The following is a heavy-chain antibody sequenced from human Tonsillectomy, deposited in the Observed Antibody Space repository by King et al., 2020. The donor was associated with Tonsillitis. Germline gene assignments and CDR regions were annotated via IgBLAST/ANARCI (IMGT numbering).Heavy chain of an antibody. CDR3: AAGGWLYYFDY. CDR1: GLTFSSYA. D-gene: IGHD6-19*01. CDR2: ISGSGGRA. Sequence: VQLVESGGGLVQPGGSLRLSCGASGLTFSSYAMTWVRQAPGKGLEWVSSISGSGGRAYYADSVKGRLTISRENSKNTLFLQINSLRAQDTAVYYCAAGGWLYYFDYWGQGTLVTVSS. J-gene: IGHJ4*02. V-gene: IGHV3-23*04.